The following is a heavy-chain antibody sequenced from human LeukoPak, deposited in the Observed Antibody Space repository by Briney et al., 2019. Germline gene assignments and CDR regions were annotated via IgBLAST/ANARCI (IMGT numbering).Heavy chain of an antibody. CDR1: GGTFSSYA. CDR3: ARSGAGWLQSIVFVY. J-gene: IGHJ4*02. D-gene: IGHD5-24*01. CDR2: IIPIFGTA. V-gene: IGHV1-69*05. Sequence: ASVKVSCKASGGTFSSYAISWVRQAPGQGLEWMGRIIPIFGTANYAQKFQGRVTITTDESTSTAYMELSSLRSEDTAVYNCARSGAGWLQSIVFVYWGQGTLVTVSS.